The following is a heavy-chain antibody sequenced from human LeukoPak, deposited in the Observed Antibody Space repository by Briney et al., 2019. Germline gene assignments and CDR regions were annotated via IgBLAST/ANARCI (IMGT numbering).Heavy chain of an antibody. CDR3: ARRSVAGTWDFDY. CDR1: GFTFSDYY. Sequence: GGSLRLSCAASGFTFSDYYMSWIRQAPGKGLEWVSYISSSSSYTNYADSVKGRFTISRDNAKNSLYLQLNSLRAEDTAVYYCARRSVAGTWDFDYWGQGTLVTVSS. J-gene: IGHJ4*02. V-gene: IGHV3-11*03. CDR2: ISSSSSYT. D-gene: IGHD6-19*01.